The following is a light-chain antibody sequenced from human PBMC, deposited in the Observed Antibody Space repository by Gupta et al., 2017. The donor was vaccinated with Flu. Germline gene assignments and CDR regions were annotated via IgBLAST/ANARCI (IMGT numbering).Light chain of an antibody. Sequence: AIRMTQSPSSFSASTGDRVTITFRASQGISSYLAWYQQKPGKAPKLLIYAASTWQSGVPSRFSGSGCGKYFTLTISCRQSEDFATYYCQQYDSYPSVTFGQGTLMDIK. CDR1: QGISSY. CDR3: QQYDSYPSVT. V-gene: IGKV1-8*01. J-gene: IGKJ5*01. CDR2: AAS.